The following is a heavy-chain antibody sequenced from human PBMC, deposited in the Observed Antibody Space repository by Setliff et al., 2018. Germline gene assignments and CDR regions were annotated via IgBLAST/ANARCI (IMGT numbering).Heavy chain of an antibody. J-gene: IGHJ3*02. CDR1: GYTFTDYY. D-gene: IGHD3-3*01. CDR3: AISTIFGVVSPTPDAFDI. Sequence: ASVKVSCKASGYTFTDYYIHWVRQAPGQGLEWMGRINPDSGGTNYAQKFQGRVTMTRDTSITAAYMELRSLRSDDTAVYYCAISTIFGVVSPTPDAFDIWGQGTMVTVSS. V-gene: IGHV1-2*06. CDR2: INPDSGGT.